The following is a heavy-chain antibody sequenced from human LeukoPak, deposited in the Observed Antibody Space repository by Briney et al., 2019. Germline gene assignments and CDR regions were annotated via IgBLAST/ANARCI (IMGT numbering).Heavy chain of an antibody. CDR3: ARDMSYYDSTSDY. D-gene: IGHD3-22*01. V-gene: IGHV3-66*01. Sequence: GGSLRLSCAASGFTVSSNYMSWVRQAPGKGLEWVSVIYSGGSTYYADSVKGRFTISRDNSKNTLYLQMNSLRAEDTAVYYCARDMSYYDSTSDYWGQGTLVSVSS. CDR1: GFTVSSNY. CDR2: IYSGGST. J-gene: IGHJ4*02.